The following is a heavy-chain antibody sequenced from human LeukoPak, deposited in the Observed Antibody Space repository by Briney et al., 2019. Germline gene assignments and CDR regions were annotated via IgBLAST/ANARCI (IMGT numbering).Heavy chain of an antibody. Sequence: GGSLRLSCAASGFTFSSYAMSWFRQAPGKGLEWVSVISGSGTGTYYADSVKGRFTISRDNSKNTLYLQMNSLRAEDTAVYYCAKVVVGATTPGYWGQGTLVTVSS. D-gene: IGHD2-15*01. J-gene: IGHJ4*02. CDR1: GFTFSSYA. CDR3: AKVVVGATTPGY. CDR2: ISGSGTGT. V-gene: IGHV3-23*01.